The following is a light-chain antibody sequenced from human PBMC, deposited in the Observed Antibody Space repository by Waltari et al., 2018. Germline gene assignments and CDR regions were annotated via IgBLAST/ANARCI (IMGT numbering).Light chain of an antibody. V-gene: IGKV4-1*01. J-gene: IGKJ4*01. CDR3: QQYYNTPLT. CDR1: ESVLYSSNNKNH. Sequence: DIVMTQSLESLAVSLGERATINCKTSESVLYSSNNKNHLAWYQQKPGQPPKLLIYWASTRESGVPERFSGSGAETDFTLTVTSLQAEDVAVYYCQQYYNTPLTFGGGTKVEIK. CDR2: WAS.